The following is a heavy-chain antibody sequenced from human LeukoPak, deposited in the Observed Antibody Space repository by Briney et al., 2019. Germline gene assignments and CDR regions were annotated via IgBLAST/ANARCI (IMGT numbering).Heavy chain of an antibody. CDR2: IYYSGST. CDR3: ARLVYPNPPTVVSGYYFDY. CDR1: GVSITSYY. D-gene: IGHD4-23*01. Sequence: PSETLSLTCTVSGVSITSYYWSWIRQPPGKGLEWIGYIYYSGSTNYNPSLKSRVTISVDTSKNQFSLKLSSVTAADTAVYYCARLVYPNPPTVVSGYYFDYWGQGTLVTVSS. J-gene: IGHJ4*02. V-gene: IGHV4-59*08.